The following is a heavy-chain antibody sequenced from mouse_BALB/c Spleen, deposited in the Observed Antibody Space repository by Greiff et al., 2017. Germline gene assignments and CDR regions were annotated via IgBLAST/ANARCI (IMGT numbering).Heavy chain of an antibody. Sequence: EVHLVESGGGLVKPGGSLKLSCAASGFTFSSYTMSWVRQTPEKRLEWVATISSGGSYTYYPDSVKGRFTISRDNAKNTLYLQMSSLKSEDTAMYYCTRDLLLRPPFDYWGQGTTLTVSA. V-gene: IGHV5-6-4*01. CDR2: ISSGGSYT. CDR3: TRDLLLRPPFDY. CDR1: GFTFSSYT. D-gene: IGHD1-2*01. J-gene: IGHJ2*01.